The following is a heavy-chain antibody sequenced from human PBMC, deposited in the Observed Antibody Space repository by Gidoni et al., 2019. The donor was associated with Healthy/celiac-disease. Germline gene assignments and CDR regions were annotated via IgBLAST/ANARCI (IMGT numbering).Heavy chain of an antibody. Sequence: QVQLVQSGAEVKKPGSSVKVSCKASGGTFSSYTISWVRQAPGQGLEWMGRIIPILGIANYAQKFQGRVTITADKSTSTAYMELSSLRSEDTAVYYCARGPPGNYDSKVWYFDYWGQGTLVTVSS. CDR3: ARGPPGNYDSKVWYFDY. V-gene: IGHV1-69*02. CDR1: GGTFSSYT. D-gene: IGHD3-22*01. CDR2: IIPILGIA. J-gene: IGHJ4*02.